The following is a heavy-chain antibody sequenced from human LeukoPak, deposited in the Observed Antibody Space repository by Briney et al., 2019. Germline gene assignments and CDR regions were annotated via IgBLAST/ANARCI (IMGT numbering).Heavy chain of an antibody. CDR2: ISYDGSNE. V-gene: IGHV3-30*04. CDR3: AKGQDYYDSSGYRNYFDY. J-gene: IGHJ4*02. Sequence: GGSLRLSCVVSGFPFSSYVMHWVRQAPGKGLEWVAIISYDGSNEYYGDSVKGRFTISRDNSKNTLYLQMNSLRAEDTAVYYCAKGQDYYDSSGYRNYFDYWGQGTLVTVSS. CDR1: GFPFSSYV. D-gene: IGHD3-22*01.